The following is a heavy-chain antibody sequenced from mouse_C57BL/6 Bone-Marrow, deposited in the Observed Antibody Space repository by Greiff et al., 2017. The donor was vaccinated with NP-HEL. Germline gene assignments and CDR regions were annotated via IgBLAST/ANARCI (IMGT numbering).Heavy chain of an antibody. Sequence: EVKVVESGPELVKPGASVKIPCKASGYTFTDYNMDWVKQSHGKSLEWIGDINPNNGGTIYNQKFKGKATLTVDKSSSTAYMELRSLTSEDTAVYYCARYYYGPCWYFDVWGTGTTVTVSS. CDR3: ARYYYGPCWYFDV. V-gene: IGHV1-18*01. CDR2: INPNNGGT. D-gene: IGHD1-1*01. J-gene: IGHJ1*03. CDR1: GYTFTDYN.